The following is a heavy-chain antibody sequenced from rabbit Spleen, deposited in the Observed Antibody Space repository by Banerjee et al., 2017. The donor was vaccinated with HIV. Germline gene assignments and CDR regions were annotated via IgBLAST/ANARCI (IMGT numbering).Heavy chain of an antibody. CDR1: GFSFSDRDV. Sequence: QEQLVESGGGLVQPEGSLTLTCKASGFSFSDRDVMCWVRQAPGKGLEWIACINTATAKAVYASWAKGRVTISKTSSTTVTLQMTSLTAADTATYFCASGYSDVYFDLWGPGTLVTVS. CDR2: INTATAKA. J-gene: IGHJ4*01. CDR3: ASGYSDVYFDL. D-gene: IGHD1-1*01. V-gene: IGHV1S45*01.